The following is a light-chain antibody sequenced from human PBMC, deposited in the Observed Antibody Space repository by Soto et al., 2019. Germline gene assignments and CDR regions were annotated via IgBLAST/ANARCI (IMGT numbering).Light chain of an antibody. CDR1: QTVRSNY. Sequence: EFVLTQSPGTLSLSPGERATLSCRASQTVRSNYLAWYQQKPGQAPRLLIYDASSRATGIPDRFSGGGSGTDFTLTISRLEPEDFAVYYCQQFSSYPHTFGGGTKVDIK. CDR2: DAS. V-gene: IGKV3-20*01. J-gene: IGKJ4*01. CDR3: QQFSSYPHT.